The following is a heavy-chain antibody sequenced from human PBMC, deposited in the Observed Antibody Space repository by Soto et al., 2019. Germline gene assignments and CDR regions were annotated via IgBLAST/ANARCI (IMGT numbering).Heavy chain of an antibody. D-gene: IGHD3-3*01. CDR3: ARGRIFGVVIPYYYYGMDV. Sequence: QTLSLTCAISGDSVSSNSAAWNWISQSPSRGLEWLGRTYYRSKWYNDYAVSVKSRITINPDTSKNQFSLQLNSVTPEDTAVYYCARGRIFGVVIPYYYYGMDVWGQGTTITVSS. CDR2: TYYRSKWYN. V-gene: IGHV6-1*01. CDR1: GDSVSSNSAA. J-gene: IGHJ6*02.